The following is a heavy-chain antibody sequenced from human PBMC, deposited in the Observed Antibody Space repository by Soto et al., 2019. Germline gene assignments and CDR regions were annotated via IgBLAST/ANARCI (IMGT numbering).Heavy chain of an antibody. D-gene: IGHD2-15*01. Sequence: EVQLLESGGGLVQPGGSLRLSCAASGFTFSSYAMSWVRQAPGKGLEWVSGISGSGGSTYYADSVKGRFTISRDNSKNTLYLQVSSLRAEDTAVYYCAKAPGYCSGGSCYWYFDLWGRGTLVTVSS. CDR2: ISGSGGST. CDR3: AKAPGYCSGGSCYWYFDL. V-gene: IGHV3-23*01. CDR1: GFTFSSYA. J-gene: IGHJ2*01.